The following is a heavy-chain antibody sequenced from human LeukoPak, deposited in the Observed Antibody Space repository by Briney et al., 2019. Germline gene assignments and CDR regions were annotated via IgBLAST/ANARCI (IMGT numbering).Heavy chain of an antibody. D-gene: IGHD3-10*01. CDR1: GFTFSSYS. CDR3: ARETSMVRGHYFDY. CDR2: ISSSSSYI. J-gene: IGHJ4*02. V-gene: IGHV3-21*01. Sequence: GGSLRLSCAASGFTFSSYSMNWVRQAPGKGLEWVSSISSSSSYIYYADSVKGRFTISRDNAKNSLYLQMNSLRAEDTAVYYCARETSMVRGHYFDYWGQGTLVTVSS.